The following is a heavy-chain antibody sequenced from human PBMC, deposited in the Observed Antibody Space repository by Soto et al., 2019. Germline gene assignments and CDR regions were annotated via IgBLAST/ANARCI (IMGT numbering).Heavy chain of an antibody. J-gene: IGHJ4*02. V-gene: IGHV1-69*13. CDR2: IIPIFGTP. D-gene: IGHD3-3*01. CDR3: ARVRRFLEWLHLDY. Sequence: SVKVSCKASGVTFSRQDMRWVRQAPGQGLEWMGGIIPIFGTPQYAEKFQDRVTITADESTSTAYLQMSSLRVEDTAIYYCARVRRFLEWLHLDYWGQGTLVTVSS. CDR1: GVTFSRQD.